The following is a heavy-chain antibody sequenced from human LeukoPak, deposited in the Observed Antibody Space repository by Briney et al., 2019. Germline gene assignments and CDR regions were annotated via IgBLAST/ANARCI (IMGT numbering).Heavy chain of an antibody. CDR1: GLTFSHYG. CDR3: AKDLASVVTPDFDC. CDR2: IRFDGSNK. D-gene: IGHD4-23*01. J-gene: IGHJ4*02. V-gene: IGHV3-30*02. Sequence: PGGSLRLSCAAAGLTFSHYGMHWVRQAPGKGLEWVAFIRFDGSNKYHADSVKGRFTISRDNSKNTLYLQMNNLRAEDTAVYYCAKDLASVVTPDFDCWGQGTLVTVSS.